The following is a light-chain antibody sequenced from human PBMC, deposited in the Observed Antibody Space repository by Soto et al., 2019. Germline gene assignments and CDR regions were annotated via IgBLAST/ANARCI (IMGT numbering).Light chain of an antibody. CDR3: HQYASPPWT. CDR1: QSVLYSANNENY. J-gene: IGKJ1*01. CDR2: WAS. Sequence: DIVMTQSPDSLAVSLGERATINCKSSQSVLYSANNENYLAWYQQKPGQPPKLLIYWASTRESGVPDRFSVSGSGTDFTLTISSLQAEDVAVDYCHQYASPPWTFGQGTKVEIK. V-gene: IGKV4-1*01.